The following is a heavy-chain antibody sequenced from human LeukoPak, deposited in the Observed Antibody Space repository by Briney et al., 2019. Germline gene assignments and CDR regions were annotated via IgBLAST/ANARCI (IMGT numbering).Heavy chain of an antibody. D-gene: IGHD4-23*01. CDR3: TRVTTVVPFDY. Sequence: PSETLPLTCSVSGDSISDHYWTWIRQPPGKGLEWIEYVSYNEGAKYSPSLKNRVTISIDTSRNHFSLRLRSVTAVDTAVYYCTRVTTVVPFDYWGQGTLVTVSS. J-gene: IGHJ4*02. V-gene: IGHV4-59*11. CDR2: VSYNEGA. CDR1: GDSISDHY.